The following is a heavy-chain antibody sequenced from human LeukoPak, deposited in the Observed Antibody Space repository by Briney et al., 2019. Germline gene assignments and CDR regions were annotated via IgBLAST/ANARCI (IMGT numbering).Heavy chain of an antibody. CDR2: ISGSGGST. CDR1: GFTFSSYA. D-gene: IGHD6-13*01. J-gene: IGHJ4*02. Sequence: GGSLRLSCAASGFTFSSYAMSWVRQAPGKGLEWVSAISGSGGSTYYADSVKGRFTISRDNSKNTLYLQMDSLRAEDTAVYYCVRGLAAAGYWGQGTLVTVSS. V-gene: IGHV3-23*01. CDR3: VRGLAAAGY.